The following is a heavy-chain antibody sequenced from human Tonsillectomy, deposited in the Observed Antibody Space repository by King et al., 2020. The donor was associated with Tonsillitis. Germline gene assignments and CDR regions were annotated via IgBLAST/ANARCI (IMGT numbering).Heavy chain of an antibody. J-gene: IGHJ5*02. V-gene: IGHV4-34*01. CDR3: ARGPVLRFLEWLSNWFDP. CDR1: GESFSDYY. D-gene: IGHD3-3*01. CDR2: IDHSGST. Sequence: VQLQQWGAGLLKPSETLSLTCAVYGESFSDYYWSWIRQPPGKGLEWIGEIDHSGSTNYNPSLESRVTISVDTSKHQFSLKLSSVTAADTAIYYCARGPVLRFLEWLSNWFDPWDQGTLVTVSS.